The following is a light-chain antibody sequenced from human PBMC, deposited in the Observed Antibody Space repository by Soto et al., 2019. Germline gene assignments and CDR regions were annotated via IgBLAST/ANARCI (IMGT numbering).Light chain of an antibody. Sequence: QSVLAQPASVSGSPGQSITVSCTGTSNDVGASDYVSWYQHHPGKAPKAIIYEVKNRPSGVSSRFSGSKSANTASLTISGLQAEDEADYYCSSFTTSTTLYVFXTGTKLTVL. CDR3: SSFTTSTTLYV. V-gene: IGLV2-14*01. CDR2: EVK. CDR1: SNDVGASDY. J-gene: IGLJ1*01.